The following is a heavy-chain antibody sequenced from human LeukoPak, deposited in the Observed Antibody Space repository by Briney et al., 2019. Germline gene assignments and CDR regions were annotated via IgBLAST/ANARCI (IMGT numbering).Heavy chain of an antibody. CDR3: ARARWTSTVTTYYLDY. CDR2: INAGNGKT. J-gene: IGHJ4*02. D-gene: IGHD4-17*01. V-gene: IGHV1-3*01. Sequence: GASVKVSCKASGYSFSDYAVQWVRQAPGQRLEWMGWINAGNGKTKYSQKFQDRVTITGDTSATTAYLDLSSLRSEGTAVYYCARARWTSTVTTYYLDYWGQGTLVTVSS. CDR1: GYSFSDYA.